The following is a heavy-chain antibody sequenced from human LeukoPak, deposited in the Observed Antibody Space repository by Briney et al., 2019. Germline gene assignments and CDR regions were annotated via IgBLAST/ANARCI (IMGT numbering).Heavy chain of an antibody. V-gene: IGHV4-39*07. D-gene: IGHD4-23*01. Sequence: PSETLSLTCTVSGGLISISTYYWGWIRQPPGKGLEWIGSIYYSGTTHYNPSLKSRVTIAVDTSKNQFSLKLISVTAADTAMYYCARAVGTSRNFFDYWGQGTLVTVSS. CDR2: IYYSGTT. CDR1: GGLISISTYY. CDR3: ARAVGTSRNFFDY. J-gene: IGHJ4*02.